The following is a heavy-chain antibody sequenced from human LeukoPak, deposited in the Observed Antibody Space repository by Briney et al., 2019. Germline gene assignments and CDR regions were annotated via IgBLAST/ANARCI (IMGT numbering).Heavy chain of an antibody. CDR2: IYYSGST. D-gene: IGHD3-22*01. CDR1: GGSISSGGYY. CDR3: ARQPDSSGYYLFDY. Sequence: SETLSLTCTVSGGSISSGGYYWSWIRQHPGKGLEWIGYIYYSGSTYYNPSLKSRVTISVDTSKNQFSLKLSSVTAADTAVYYCARQPDSSGYYLFDYWGQGTLVTVSS. V-gene: IGHV4-31*03. J-gene: IGHJ4*02.